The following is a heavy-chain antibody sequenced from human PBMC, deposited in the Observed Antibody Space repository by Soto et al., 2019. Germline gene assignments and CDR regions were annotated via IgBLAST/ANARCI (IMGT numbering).Heavy chain of an antibody. D-gene: IGHD2-21*01. CDR3: ARDTQHSCGGDCLGY. CDR2: ISYDGSNK. J-gene: IGHJ4*02. V-gene: IGHV3-30-3*01. Sequence: PVGSLRLSCAASGFTFSSYAMHWVRQAPGKGLEWVAVISYDGSNKYYADSVKGRFTISRDNSKNTLYLQMNSLRAEDTAVYYCARDTQHSCGGDCLGYWGQGTLVTVSS. CDR1: GFTFSSYA.